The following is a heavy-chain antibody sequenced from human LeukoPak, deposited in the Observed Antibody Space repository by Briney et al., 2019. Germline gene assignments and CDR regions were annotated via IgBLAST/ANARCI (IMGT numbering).Heavy chain of an antibody. CDR1: GYTFTGYY. J-gene: IGHJ5*02. Sequence: ASVKVSCKASGYTFTGYYMHWVRQAPGQGLEWMGWINPNSGGTNYARKFQGRVTMTRDTSISTAYMELSRLRSDDTAVYYCARGPDIVVVVADDNWFDPWGQGTLVTVSS. CDR3: ARGPDIVVVVADDNWFDP. V-gene: IGHV1-2*02. D-gene: IGHD2-15*01. CDR2: INPNSGGT.